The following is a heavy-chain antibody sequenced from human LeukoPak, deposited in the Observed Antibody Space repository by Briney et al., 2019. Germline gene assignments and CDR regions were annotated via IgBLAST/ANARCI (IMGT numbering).Heavy chain of an antibody. CDR3: ARDSAGWLSHYGSGSYYTRTAPFAFDI. V-gene: IGHV4-39*07. D-gene: IGHD3-10*01. CDR2: IYYSGST. CDR1: GGSISSGSYY. J-gene: IGHJ3*02. Sequence: KASETLSLTCTVSGGSISSGSYYWGWIRQPPGKGLEWIGSIYYSGSTYYNPSLKSRVTISVDTSKTQFSLKLSSVTAADTAVYYCARDSAGWLSHYGSGSYYTRTAPFAFDIWGQGTMVIVSS.